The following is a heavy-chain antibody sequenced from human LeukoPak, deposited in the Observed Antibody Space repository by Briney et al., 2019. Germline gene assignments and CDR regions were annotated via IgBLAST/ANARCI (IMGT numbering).Heavy chain of an antibody. J-gene: IGHJ5*02. CDR2: INPNSGGT. CDR1: GYTFTGYY. D-gene: IGHD2-2*02. CDR3: ARGNLGYCSSTSCYKEGWFDP. Sequence: ASVKVSCKASGYTFTGYYMHWVRQAPGQGLERMGWINPNSGGTNYAQKFQGRVTMTRDTSISTAYMELSRLRSDDTAVYYCARGNLGYCSSTSCYKEGWFDPWGQGTLVTVSS. V-gene: IGHV1-2*02.